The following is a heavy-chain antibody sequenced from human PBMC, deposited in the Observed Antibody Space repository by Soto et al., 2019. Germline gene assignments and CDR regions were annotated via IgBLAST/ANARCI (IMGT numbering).Heavy chain of an antibody. CDR1: GGTFSSYA. Sequence: AVKASCKASGGTFSSYAISWVRQAPGQGLEWMGGIIPIFGTANYAQKFQGRVTITADESTSTAYMELSSLRSEDTAVYYCARDPFICGGDCSYSDYWGQGTLVTVSS. CDR2: IIPIFGTA. J-gene: IGHJ4*02. V-gene: IGHV1-69*01. CDR3: ARDPFICGGDCSYSDY. D-gene: IGHD2-21*02.